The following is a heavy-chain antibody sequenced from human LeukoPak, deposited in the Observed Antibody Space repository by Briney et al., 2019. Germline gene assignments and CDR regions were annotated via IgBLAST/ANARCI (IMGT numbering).Heavy chain of an antibody. CDR3: ARRGAVAGTVDY. D-gene: IGHD6-19*01. CDR1: GFSFRNYA. J-gene: IGHJ4*02. V-gene: IGHV3-48*01. CDR2: INSSGGST. Sequence: GGSLRLSCAASGFSFRNYAMTWVRQAPGKGLEWVSDINSSGGSTYYADSVKGRFTISRDNAKNSLYLQMNSLRAEDTAVYYCARRGAVAGTVDYWGQGTLATVSS.